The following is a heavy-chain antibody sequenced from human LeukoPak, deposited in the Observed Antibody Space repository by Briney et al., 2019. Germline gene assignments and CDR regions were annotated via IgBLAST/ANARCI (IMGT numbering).Heavy chain of an antibody. D-gene: IGHD4-11*01. CDR1: GGSISSYY. Sequence: SETLSLTCTVSGGSISSYYWSWIRQPPGKGLEWIGYIYYSGSTDYNPSLKSRVTISVDTSKNQFSLKLGSVTAADTAVYYCAREQSDAFDIWGQGTMVTVSS. CDR2: IYYSGST. J-gene: IGHJ3*02. CDR3: AREQSDAFDI. V-gene: IGHV4-59*01.